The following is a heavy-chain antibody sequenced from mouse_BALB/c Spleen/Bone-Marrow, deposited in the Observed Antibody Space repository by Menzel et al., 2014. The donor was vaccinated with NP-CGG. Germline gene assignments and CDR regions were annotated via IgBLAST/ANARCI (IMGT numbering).Heavy chain of an antibody. CDR3: ARWLPLAY. J-gene: IGHJ3*01. V-gene: IGHV14-3*02. CDR2: IDPANGNT. D-gene: IGHD2-2*01. CDR1: GFNIKDTY. Sequence: EVQLQESGAELVKPGASVKLSCTASGFNIKDTYMHWVKQRPEQGLEWIGRIDPANGNTKYDPKFQGKATITADTSANTAYLQLSSLTSEDTAAYYCARWLPLAYWGQGTLVTVSA.